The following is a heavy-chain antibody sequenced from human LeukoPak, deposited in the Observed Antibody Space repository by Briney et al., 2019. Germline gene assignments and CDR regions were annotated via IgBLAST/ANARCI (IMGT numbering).Heavy chain of an antibody. V-gene: IGHV4-38-2*02. CDR1: GYSISSGYY. CDR3: ARDVDTAMVPYFDY. Sequence: SETLFLTCAVSGYSISSGYYWGWIRQPPGKGLEWIGSIYHSGSTYYNPSLKSRVTISVDTSKNQFSLKLSSVTAADTAVYYCARDVDTAMVPYFDYWGQGTLVTVSS. J-gene: IGHJ4*02. CDR2: IYHSGST. D-gene: IGHD5-18*01.